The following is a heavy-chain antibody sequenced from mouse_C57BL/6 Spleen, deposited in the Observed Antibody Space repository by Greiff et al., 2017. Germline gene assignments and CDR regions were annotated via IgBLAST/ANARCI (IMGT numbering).Heavy chain of an antibody. CDR2: ISSGSSTI. CDR1: GFTFSDYG. D-gene: IGHD1-1*01. J-gene: IGHJ1*03. CDR3: ARQVITTVGATGYFDV. Sequence: EVKLVESGGGLVKPGGSLKLSCAASGFTFSDYGMHWVRQAPEKGLEWVAYISSGSSTIYYADTVKGRFTISRDNAKNTLFLQMTSLRSEDTAMYYCARQVITTVGATGYFDVWGTGTTVTVSS. V-gene: IGHV5-17*01.